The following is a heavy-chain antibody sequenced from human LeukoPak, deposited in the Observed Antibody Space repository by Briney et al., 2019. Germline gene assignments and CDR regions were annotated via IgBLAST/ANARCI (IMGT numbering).Heavy chain of an antibody. J-gene: IGHJ4*02. CDR1: GGSFSGYY. V-gene: IGHV4-34*01. CDR2: INHSGST. CDR3: ARGVYIAAAQYGY. Sequence: KSSETLSLTCAVYGGSFSGYYWSWLRQPPGKGLEWIGEINHSGSTNYNPSLKSRVTISVDTSKNQSSLKLSSVTAADTAVYYCARGVYIAAAQYGYWGQGTLVTVSS. D-gene: IGHD6-13*01.